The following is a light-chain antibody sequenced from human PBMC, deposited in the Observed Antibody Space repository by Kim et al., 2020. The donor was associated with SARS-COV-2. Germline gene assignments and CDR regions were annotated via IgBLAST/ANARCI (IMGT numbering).Light chain of an antibody. Sequence: YELTQPPSVSVSPGQTARITCSVDALPKKYAYWYQQKSGQASVLVIYEDSKRPSGIPERFSGSSSGTMPTLTISGAQVEDEADYYCYSTDSSGNHRVFGGGTQLTDL. J-gene: IGLJ3*02. V-gene: IGLV3-10*01. CDR3: YSTDSSGNHRV. CDR1: ALPKKY. CDR2: EDS.